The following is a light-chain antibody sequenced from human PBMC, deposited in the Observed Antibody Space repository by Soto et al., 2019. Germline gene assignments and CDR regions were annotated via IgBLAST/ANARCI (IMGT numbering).Light chain of an antibody. J-gene: IGKJ4*01. Sequence: EIVLTQSPGTLSLSPGERATLSCRASQSVTSSYLAWYQQIPGQAPRLLMYNADTRATGIPDRFSGSGSGTDFTLTISRLGPEDFAVYYCQQYASYLLTFGGGTKLEIK. CDR2: NAD. CDR1: QSVTSSY. CDR3: QQYASYLLT. V-gene: IGKV3-20*01.